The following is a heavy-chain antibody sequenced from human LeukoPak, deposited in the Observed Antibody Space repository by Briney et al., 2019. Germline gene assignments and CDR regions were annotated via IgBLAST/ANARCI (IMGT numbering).Heavy chain of an antibody. D-gene: IGHD2-2*01. V-gene: IGHV4-39*07. CDR2: IYYTGST. Sequence: SEALSLPCRVAGGSISSSSYYWGWIRPPPGKGLGGIGSIYYTGSTNYNPSLKSRVTISLDTSKKQFSLKLSSVTAADTAVYYCASGRAGYCSSTSCLNWFDPWGQGTLVTVSS. J-gene: IGHJ5*02. CDR3: ASGRAGYCSSTSCLNWFDP. CDR1: GGSISSSSYY.